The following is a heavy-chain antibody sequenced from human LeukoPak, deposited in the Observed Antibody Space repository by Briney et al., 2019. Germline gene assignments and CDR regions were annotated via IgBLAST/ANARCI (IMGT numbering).Heavy chain of an antibody. J-gene: IGHJ4*02. D-gene: IGHD1-1*01. V-gene: IGHV4-61*09. CDR1: GGSIRSGSYD. CDR3: ARARGNVAWYGTIDS. Sequence: PSQTLSLTCSVSGGSIRSGSYDWTWIRQPAGKGLEWIGHLYSSGATSYNPSLQSRVTRSVDASKYQFSLRLTSVTAADTAAYQCARARGNVAWYGTIDSWGQGTLVTVSS. CDR2: LYSSGAT.